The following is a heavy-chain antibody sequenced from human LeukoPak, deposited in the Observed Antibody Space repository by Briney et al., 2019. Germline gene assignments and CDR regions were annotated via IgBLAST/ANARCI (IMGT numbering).Heavy chain of an antibody. V-gene: IGHV1-24*01. D-gene: IGHD4-23*01. Sequence: ASVKVSCKASGYNFNDYYMHWVRQAPGKGLEWMGGFDPEDGETIYAQKFQGRVTMTEDTSTDTAYMELSSLRSEDTAVYYCATAAPYGGNSGFDYWGQGTLVTVSS. J-gene: IGHJ4*02. CDR1: GYNFNDYY. CDR2: FDPEDGET. CDR3: ATAAPYGGNSGFDY.